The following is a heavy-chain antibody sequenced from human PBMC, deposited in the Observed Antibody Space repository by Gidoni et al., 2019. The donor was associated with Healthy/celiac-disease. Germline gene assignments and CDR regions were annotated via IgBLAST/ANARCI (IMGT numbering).Heavy chain of an antibody. CDR2: IIPILGIA. V-gene: IGHV1-69*02. J-gene: IGHJ5*02. CDR3: ARGYSYGYSNWFDP. CDR1: GGTFRSYT. Sequence: QVQLVQSGAEVKKPGSSVKVSCKASGGTFRSYTISWVRQAPGQGLEWMGRIIPILGIANYAQKFQGRVTITADKSTSTAYMELSSLRSEDTAVYYCARGYSYGYSNWFDPWGQGTLVTVSS. D-gene: IGHD5-18*01.